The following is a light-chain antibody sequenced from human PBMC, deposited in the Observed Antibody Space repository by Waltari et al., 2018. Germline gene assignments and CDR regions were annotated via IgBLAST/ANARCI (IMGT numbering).Light chain of an antibody. J-gene: IGKJ3*01. CDR3: QQFDNLPFT. CDR1: QDISNY. V-gene: IGKV1-33*01. CDR2: AAS. Sequence: DIQMTQSPSSLSASVRDRVTITCQASQDISNYLNWYQQKPGKAPKLPIYAASNLETGVPSRFSGSGSGTDFTFTISSLQPEDIATYYCQQFDNLPFTFGPGTKVDIK.